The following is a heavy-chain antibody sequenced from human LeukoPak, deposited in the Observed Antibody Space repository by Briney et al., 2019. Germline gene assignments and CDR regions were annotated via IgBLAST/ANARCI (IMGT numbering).Heavy chain of an antibody. V-gene: IGHV3-7*01. CDR2: IKQDGSEK. CDR1: RLNFSSYW. Sequence: GGSLRLSCAASRLNFSSYWMSWVRQAPGKGLEGVANIKQDGSEKYYVDSVKGRFTISRDNTKNSRYLQMNGLGADDTAVYCCARILYSYAFDIWGQGTMVTVSS. J-gene: IGHJ3*02. CDR3: ARILYSYAFDI. D-gene: IGHD5-18*01.